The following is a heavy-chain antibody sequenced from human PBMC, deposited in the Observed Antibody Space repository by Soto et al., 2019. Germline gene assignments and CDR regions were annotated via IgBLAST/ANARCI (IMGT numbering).Heavy chain of an antibody. V-gene: IGHV1-69*01. CDR1: EGSFNNYA. CDR2: IIPNFDTP. Sequence: QVHLVQSGAEVKKPGSSVKVSCKTSEGSFNNYAVSWVRQAPGQGLEWMGGIIPNFDTPNYAQKFQDRVTIIADESTSKVYMELRSLRSNDTAVYYCAVAMVREILIFESSGMHVWGQGTTVIVSS. J-gene: IGHJ6*02. D-gene: IGHD3-10*01. CDR3: AVAMVREILIFESSGMHV.